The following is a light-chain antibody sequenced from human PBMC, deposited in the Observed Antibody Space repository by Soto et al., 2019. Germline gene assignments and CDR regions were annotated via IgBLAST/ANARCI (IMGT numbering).Light chain of an antibody. Sequence: DIQMTQSPSTLSASVGDRVTITCRASQSVSSWLAWYQQKPGKAPKLLIYKASSLESGVPSTFSGSGSGTDFILTISRLEPDDFAVYYCQQYGRSPWTFGQGTKVDIK. CDR1: QSVSSW. CDR2: KAS. V-gene: IGKV1-5*03. J-gene: IGKJ1*01. CDR3: QQYGRSPWT.